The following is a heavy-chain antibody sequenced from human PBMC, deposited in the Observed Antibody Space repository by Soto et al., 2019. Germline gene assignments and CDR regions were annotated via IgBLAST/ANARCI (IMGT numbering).Heavy chain of an antibody. CDR2: IYWDDDK. CDR1: GFSLSTSGVG. D-gene: IGHD3-22*01. V-gene: IGHV2-5*02. Sequence: SGPTLVNPTQTLTLTCTFSGFSLSTSGVGVGWIRQPPGKALEWLALIYWDDDKRYSPSLKTRLTITKDTSKNQVVLTMTNMDPVDTATYFCCLDSRGYYGFDNWGQGARVTVSS. CDR3: CLDSRGYYGFDN. J-gene: IGHJ4*02.